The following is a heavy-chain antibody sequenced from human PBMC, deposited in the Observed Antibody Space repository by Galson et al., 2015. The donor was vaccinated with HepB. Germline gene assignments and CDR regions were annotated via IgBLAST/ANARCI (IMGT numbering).Heavy chain of an antibody. V-gene: IGHV3-23*01. CDR1: GFTFSSSA. Sequence: SLRLSCVASGFTFSSSAMSWVRQAPGKEPEWVSDISDSGGTTYYADSVKGRFTISRDNSKNRLYLHMNSLRAEDTAVYYCAKEIPNITAADYWGQGTLVTVSS. D-gene: IGHD1-14*01. CDR2: ISDSGGTT. CDR3: AKEIPNITAADY. J-gene: IGHJ4*02.